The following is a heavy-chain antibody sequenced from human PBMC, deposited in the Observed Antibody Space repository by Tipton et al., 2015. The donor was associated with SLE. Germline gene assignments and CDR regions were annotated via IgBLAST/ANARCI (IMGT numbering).Heavy chain of an antibody. Sequence: TLSLTCAVSGYSISSGYYWGWIRQPPGKGLEWIGNIYHSGSTYYNPSLKSRVTISVDTSKNQFSLNLTSVTAADTAVYYCARLYYYDSSGYYNWFDPWGQGTLVTVSS. V-gene: IGHV4-38-2*01. CDR3: ARLYYYDSSGYYNWFDP. J-gene: IGHJ5*02. CDR1: GYSISSGYY. CDR2: IYHSGST. D-gene: IGHD3-22*01.